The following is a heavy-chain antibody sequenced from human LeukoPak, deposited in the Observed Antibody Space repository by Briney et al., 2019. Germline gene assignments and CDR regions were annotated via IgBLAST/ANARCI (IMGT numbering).Heavy chain of an antibody. CDR1: GFTFSSYG. CDR3: AKDLGYSGYGLDY. V-gene: IGHV3-30*18. D-gene: IGHD5-12*01. Sequence: PGRSLRLSCAASGFTFSSYGMHWVRQAPGKGLEWVAVIWYGGSNKYYADSVKGRFTISRDNSKNTLYLQMNSLRAEDTAVYYCAKDLGYSGYGLDYWGQGTLVTVSS. CDR2: IWYGGSNK. J-gene: IGHJ4*02.